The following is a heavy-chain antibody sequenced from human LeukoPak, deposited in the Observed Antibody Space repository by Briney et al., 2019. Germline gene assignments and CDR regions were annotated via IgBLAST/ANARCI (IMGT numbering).Heavy chain of an antibody. V-gene: IGHV1-69*13. CDR3: ARPALANNAFDI. J-gene: IGHJ3*02. Sequence: SVKVSCKASEGTFSSYAISWVRQAPGQGLEWMGGIIPIFGTANYAQKFQGRVTITADESTSTAYMELSSLRSEDTAVYYCARPALANNAFDIWGQGTMVTVSS. CDR2: IIPIFGTA. CDR1: EGTFSSYA.